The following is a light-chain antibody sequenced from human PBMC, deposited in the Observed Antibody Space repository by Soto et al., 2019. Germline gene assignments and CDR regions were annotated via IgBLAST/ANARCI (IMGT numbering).Light chain of an antibody. CDR3: QQYNSWPPET. Sequence: IVLTQSPGTLSLSPVERATLSCMASQTVSSSSLAWYQQKPGQAPRLLIFGASTRAAGFPDRFSGSGSGTDFTLTISSLQSEDFAVYYCQQYNSWPPETFGLGTKVDIK. CDR2: GAS. V-gene: IGKV3-20*01. CDR1: QTVSSSS. J-gene: IGKJ1*01.